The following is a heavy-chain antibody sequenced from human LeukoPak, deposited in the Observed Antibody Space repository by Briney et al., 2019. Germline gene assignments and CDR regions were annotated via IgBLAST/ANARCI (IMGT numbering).Heavy chain of an antibody. CDR2: INPNSGGT. CDR1: GYTFTGYY. Sequence: GASVKVSRKASGYTFTGYYMHWVRQAPGQGLEWMGWINPNSGGTNYAQKFQGRVTMTRDTSISTAYMELSRLRSDDTAVYYCARVGGIAVAGALDYWGQGTLVTVSS. J-gene: IGHJ4*02. D-gene: IGHD6-19*01. V-gene: IGHV1-2*02. CDR3: ARVGGIAVAGALDY.